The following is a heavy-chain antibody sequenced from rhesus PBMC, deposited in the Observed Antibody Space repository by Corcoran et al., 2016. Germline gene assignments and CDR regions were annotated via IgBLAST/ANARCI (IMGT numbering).Heavy chain of an antibody. V-gene: IGHV4S10*01. CDR1: GGSISDSYR. J-gene: IGHJ4*01. Sequence: VQLQESGPGVVKPSETLSLTCAVSGGSISDSYRWSWIRQPPGKGLEWIGYIYGSSTSTNYNPSLKSRVTISKDTSKNQFSLKLSSVTAADTAVYYCARELTWFFDYWGQGVLVTVSS. CDR2: IYGSSTST. CDR3: ARELTWFFDY. D-gene: IGHD1-38*01.